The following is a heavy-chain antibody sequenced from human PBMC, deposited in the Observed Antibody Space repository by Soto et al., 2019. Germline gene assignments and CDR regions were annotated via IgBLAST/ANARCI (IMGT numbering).Heavy chain of an antibody. V-gene: IGHV1-69*01. CDR2: LIPIFGKA. Sequence: QVQLVQSGAEMKKPDSSVKVSCMASGGSFSSDAITWVRQPPRQGLEWMGGLIPIFGKATYAQKFQDRVTFTADEATSTAYMELSGLKSEDTAIYYCARGVTGGTYDSWGQGTLVVVSS. CDR1: GGSFSSDA. J-gene: IGHJ5*01. D-gene: IGHD1-26*01. CDR3: ARGVTGGTYDS.